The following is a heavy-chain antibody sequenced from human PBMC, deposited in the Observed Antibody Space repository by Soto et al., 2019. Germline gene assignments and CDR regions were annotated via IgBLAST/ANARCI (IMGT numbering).Heavy chain of an antibody. Sequence: QLQLQESGPGLVKPSETLSLTCTVSGASISSSRYYWGWIRQPPGKGLEWIGSLHSSGSTYYNPSLESRVHISVDTSKNQFSLKLSSVTAADTAFYYCARHAGYCSGVSCYSEYFQHWGQGTLVTVSS. CDR2: LHSSGST. V-gene: IGHV4-39*01. D-gene: IGHD2-15*01. J-gene: IGHJ1*01. CDR1: GASISSSRYY. CDR3: ARHAGYCSGVSCYSEYFQH.